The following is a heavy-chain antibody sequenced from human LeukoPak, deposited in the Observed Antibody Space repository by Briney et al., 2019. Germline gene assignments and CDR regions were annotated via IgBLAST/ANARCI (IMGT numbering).Heavy chain of an antibody. CDR2: ISYDGSHK. CDR1: GFTFSTYG. J-gene: IGHJ4*02. Sequence: GGSLRLSCAASGFTFSTYGMHWVRQAPGKGLEWVALISYDGSHKYYADSVKGRFTISRDNSKNTLYLQMNSLRAEDTAVYYCAKWSNRESGSDYWGQGTLVTVSS. V-gene: IGHV3-30*18. D-gene: IGHD3-10*01. CDR3: AKWSNRESGSDY.